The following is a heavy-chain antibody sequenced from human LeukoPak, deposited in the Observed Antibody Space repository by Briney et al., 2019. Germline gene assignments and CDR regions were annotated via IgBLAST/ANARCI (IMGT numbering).Heavy chain of an antibody. V-gene: IGHV5-51*01. Sequence: GESLKISCKGSGYNFTSYWIGWVRQMPGKGLEWMGIISPGDSDTRYSPSFQGQVTISADKSINTAYLQWSSLKASDTAIYYCARHWTFYDSTGYPDYWGQGTLVTVSS. D-gene: IGHD3-22*01. CDR1: GYNFTSYW. CDR3: ARHWTFYDSTGYPDY. J-gene: IGHJ4*02. CDR2: ISPGDSDT.